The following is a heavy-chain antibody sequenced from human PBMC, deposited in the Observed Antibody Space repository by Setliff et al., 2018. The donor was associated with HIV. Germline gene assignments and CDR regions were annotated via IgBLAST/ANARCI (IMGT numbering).Heavy chain of an antibody. CDR3: ATPISITSGSAFDY. J-gene: IGHJ4*02. D-gene: IGHD2-2*01. CDR2: IYPGDSNT. CDR1: GYSFISYW. V-gene: IGHV5-51*01. Sequence: GESLKISCKGSGYSFISYWIGWVRQMPGKGLEWMGIIYPGDSNTKYSPSFQGQVTLSVDKSISTAYLQWSSLKASDTAMCYCATPISITSGSAFDYWGQGTLVTVSS.